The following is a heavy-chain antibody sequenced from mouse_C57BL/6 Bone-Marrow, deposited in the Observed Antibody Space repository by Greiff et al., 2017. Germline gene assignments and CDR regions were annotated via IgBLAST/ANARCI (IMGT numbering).Heavy chain of an antibody. Sequence: QVHVKQPGAELVKPGASVKVSCKASGYTFTSYWMHWVKQRPGQGLEWIGRIHPSDSDTNYNQKFKGKATLTVDKSSSTAYMQLSSLTSEDSAVYYCAIASYYGYDGLDYWGQGTTLTVSS. CDR2: IHPSDSDT. CDR3: AIASYYGYDGLDY. J-gene: IGHJ2*01. CDR1: GYTFTSYW. D-gene: IGHD2-2*01. V-gene: IGHV1-74*01.